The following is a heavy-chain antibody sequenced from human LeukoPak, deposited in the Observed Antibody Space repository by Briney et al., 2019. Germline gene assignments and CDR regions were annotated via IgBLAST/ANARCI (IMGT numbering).Heavy chain of an antibody. CDR2: IYYSGST. Sequence: PSETLSLTCTVSGGSISSSSYYWGWIRQPPGKGLEWIGSIYYSGSTYYNPSLKSRVPISVDTSKNQFSLKLSSVTAADTAVYYCARQRYSGSYYDYWGQGTLVTVSS. V-gene: IGHV4-39*01. CDR3: ARQRYSGSYYDY. J-gene: IGHJ4*02. D-gene: IGHD1-26*01. CDR1: GGSISSSSYY.